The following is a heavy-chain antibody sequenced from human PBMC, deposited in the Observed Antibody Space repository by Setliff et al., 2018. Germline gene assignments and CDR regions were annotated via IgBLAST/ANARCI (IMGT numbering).Heavy chain of an antibody. D-gene: IGHD3-10*01. J-gene: IGHJ6*02. CDR2: INHSGST. Sequence: SETLSLTCTVYGGSFSDYYWGWIRQPPGKGLEWIAEINHSGSTNYNPSLKSRVTISVDTSKNQVSLKLSSVTAADTAVYYCARGSTMIQGVRLYYHGLDVWGQGTTVTVSS. V-gene: IGHV4-34*01. CDR1: GGSFSDYY. CDR3: ARGSTMIQGVRLYYHGLDV.